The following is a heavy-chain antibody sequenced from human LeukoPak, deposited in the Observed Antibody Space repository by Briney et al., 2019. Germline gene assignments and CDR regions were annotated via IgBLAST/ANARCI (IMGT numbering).Heavy chain of an antibody. Sequence: SETLSLTCTVSGGSISSSSYYWGWIRQPPGKGLEWIGSIYYSGSTYYNPSLKSRVTISVDTSKNQFSLKLSSVTAADTAVYYCARLTGIAAAGLWGQGTLVTVSS. D-gene: IGHD6-13*01. J-gene: IGHJ4*02. CDR2: IYYSGST. V-gene: IGHV4-39*01. CDR3: ARLTGIAAAGL. CDR1: GGSISSSSYY.